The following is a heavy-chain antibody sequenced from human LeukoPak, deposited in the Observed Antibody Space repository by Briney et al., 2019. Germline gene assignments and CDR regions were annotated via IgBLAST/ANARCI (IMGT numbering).Heavy chain of an antibody. D-gene: IGHD3-10*02. CDR2: INSDGSST. CDR3: AELGITMIGGV. J-gene: IGHJ6*04. CDR1: GFTFSSYW. Sequence: GGSLRLSCAASGFTFSSYWMHWVRQAPGKGLVWVSRINSDGSSTSYADSVKGRFTISRDNAKNSLYLQMNSLRAEDTAVYYCAELGITMIGGVWGKGTTVTISS. V-gene: IGHV3-74*01.